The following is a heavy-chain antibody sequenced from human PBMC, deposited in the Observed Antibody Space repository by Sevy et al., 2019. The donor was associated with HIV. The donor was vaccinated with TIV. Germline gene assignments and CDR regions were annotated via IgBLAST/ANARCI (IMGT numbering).Heavy chain of an antibody. CDR2: ISGLSNYI. J-gene: IGHJ6*02. Sequence: GGSLRLSCAASGFTFSSYRNNWVRQAPGKGLEWVSSISGLSNYIFYSESVKGRFTISRDNVKNSVYLQMNSLSAEETAVYFYAKALINWDGLDVWGQGTTVTASS. V-gene: IGHV3-21*01. D-gene: IGHD7-27*01. CDR3: AKALINWDGLDV. CDR1: GFTFSSYR.